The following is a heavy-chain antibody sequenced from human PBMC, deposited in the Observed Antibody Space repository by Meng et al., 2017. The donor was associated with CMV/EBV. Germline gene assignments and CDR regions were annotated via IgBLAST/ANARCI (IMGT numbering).Heavy chain of an antibody. D-gene: IGHD7-27*01. CDR3: GRDLTGERDQ. CDR2: LNEDGSFT. J-gene: IGHJ4*02. Sequence: VQLVEAGGGLVQPWGSLRLSCADSGFTFSRYWMHWVRQVPGKGLVWVSRLNEDGSFTSYADSVKGRFTISRDNAKNTLYLQMNSLRVDDSGVYYCGRDLTGERDQWGQGTLVTVSS. V-gene: IGHV3-74*03. CDR1: GFTFSRYW.